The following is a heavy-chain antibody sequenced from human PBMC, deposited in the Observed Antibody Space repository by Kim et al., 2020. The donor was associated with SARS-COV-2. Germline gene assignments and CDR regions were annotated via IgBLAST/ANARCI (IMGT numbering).Heavy chain of an antibody. Sequence: GGSLRLSCAASGFTFSSYSMNWVRQAPGKGLEWVSSISSSSSYIYYADSVKGRFTISRDNAKNSLYLQMNSLRAEDTAVYYCARGTYDILTGYPGDYWGQGTLVTVSS. J-gene: IGHJ4*02. CDR2: ISSSSSYI. D-gene: IGHD3-9*01. CDR3: ARGTYDILTGYPGDY. CDR1: GFTFSSYS. V-gene: IGHV3-21*01.